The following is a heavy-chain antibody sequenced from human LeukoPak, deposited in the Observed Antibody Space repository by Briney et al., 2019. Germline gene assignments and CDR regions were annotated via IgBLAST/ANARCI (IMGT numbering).Heavy chain of an antibody. CDR2: VYTSGST. CDR1: GASITSSSYY. CDR3: ASPRGDDSGGYYTWYFHH. D-gene: IGHD3-22*01. Sequence: SETLSLTCTVSGASITSSSYYWSWIRQPAGKGLEWIGRVYTSGSTNYKPSLKSRVTISVDTSKNQFSLKLSSVTAADTAVYFCASPRGDDSGGYYTWYFHHWGQGILVTVSS. J-gene: IGHJ1*01. V-gene: IGHV4-61*02.